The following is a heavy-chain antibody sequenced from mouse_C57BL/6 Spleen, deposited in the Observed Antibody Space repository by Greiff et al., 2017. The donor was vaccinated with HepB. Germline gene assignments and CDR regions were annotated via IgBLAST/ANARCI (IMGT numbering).Heavy chain of an antibody. CDR3: ARSDYYGSSYPFDY. D-gene: IGHD1-1*01. Sequence: VQLQQSGAELVMPGASVKLSCKASGYTFTSYWMHWVKQRPGQGLEWIGEIDPSDSYTTYNQKFKGKSTLTVDKSSSTAYMQLSSLTSEDSAVYYCARSDYYGSSYPFDYWGQGTTLTVSS. V-gene: IGHV1-69*01. J-gene: IGHJ2*01. CDR1: GYTFTSYW. CDR2: IDPSDSYT.